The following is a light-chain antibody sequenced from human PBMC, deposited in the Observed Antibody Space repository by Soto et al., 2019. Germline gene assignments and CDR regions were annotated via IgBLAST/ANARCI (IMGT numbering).Light chain of an antibody. CDR3: QSYDSSMSGYV. CDR2: GNS. Sequence: SVLTQPPSVSGAPGHRVTISCTGSSCNIGAGYDVHWYQQVPGTAPKLLIYGNSNRPSGVPDRFSGSKSGTSASLAITGLQAEDEADYYCQSYDSSMSGYVFGTGTKVTVL. V-gene: IGLV1-40*01. J-gene: IGLJ1*01. CDR1: SCNIGAGYD.